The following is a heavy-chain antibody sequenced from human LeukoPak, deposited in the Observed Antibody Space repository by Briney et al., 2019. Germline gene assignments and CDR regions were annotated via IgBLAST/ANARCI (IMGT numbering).Heavy chain of an antibody. V-gene: IGHV4-59*11. CDR2: IYYSGST. CDR1: GGSISSHY. CDR3: AREAGTRRGYWLDP. J-gene: IGHJ5*02. D-gene: IGHD6-19*01. Sequence: SETLSLTCTVSGGSISSHYWSWIRQPPGKGLEWIGYIYYSGSTNYNPSLKSRVTISVDTSKNQFSLKLSSVTAADTAVYYCAREAGTRRGYWLDPWGQGTLVTVSS.